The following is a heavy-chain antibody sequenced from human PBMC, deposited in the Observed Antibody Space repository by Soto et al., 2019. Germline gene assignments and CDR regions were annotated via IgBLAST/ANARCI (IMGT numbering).Heavy chain of an antibody. V-gene: IGHV1-2*02. D-gene: IGHD6-6*01. CDR3: ARSLVVAAHFDY. CDR1: GYTFTGYY. J-gene: IGHJ4*02. Sequence: RASVKVSCKASGYTFTGYYMHWVRQAPGQGLEWMGWINPNSGGTNYAQKFQGRVTMTRDTSISTAYMELSRLRSDDTAAYYCARSLVVAAHFDYWGQGTLVTVSS. CDR2: INPNSGGT.